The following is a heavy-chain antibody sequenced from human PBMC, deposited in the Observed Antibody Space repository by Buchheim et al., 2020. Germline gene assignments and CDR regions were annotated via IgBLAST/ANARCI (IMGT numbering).Heavy chain of an antibody. Sequence: EVQLVDSGGGLVQPGGSLRLSCAASGFTSGDYWMSWVRQAPGKGLEWVATIKQDGSEEYYVDSVKGRFTISRDNAKKSLYLQMNSLTAEDTAVYFCARVVLIRMYYWYFDLWGRGTL. CDR3: ARVVLIRMYYWYFDL. D-gene: IGHD3-22*01. V-gene: IGHV3-7*01. J-gene: IGHJ2*01. CDR1: GFTSGDYW. CDR2: IKQDGSEE.